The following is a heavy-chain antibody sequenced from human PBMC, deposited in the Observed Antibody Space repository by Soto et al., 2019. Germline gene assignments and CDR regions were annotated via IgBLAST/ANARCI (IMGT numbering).Heavy chain of an antibody. CDR1: GGFISTSSYY. D-gene: IGHD6-19*01. CDR3: ARSAIAVNGLFDH. Sequence: QLQLQESGPGLVKPSETLYLTCTVSGGFISTSSYYWGWVRQPPGKGLEWIGTIYYTGYTYYNPSLKSRVAMSVDTSKDHFSLNLTSVIAADTAIYYCARSAIAVNGLFDHWGLGTLVTVSS. V-gene: IGHV4-39*02. J-gene: IGHJ4*02. CDR2: IYYTGYT.